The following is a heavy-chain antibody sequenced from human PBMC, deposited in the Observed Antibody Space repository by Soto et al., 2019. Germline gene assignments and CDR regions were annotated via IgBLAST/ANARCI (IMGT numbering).Heavy chain of an antibody. CDR1: GFTVSSYS. Sequence: PGGSLRLSCAASGFTVSSYSMNWVRQAPGKGLEWVSSISSSSSYIYYADSVKGRFTISRDNAKNSLYLQMNSLTAADTAVYYCAKDSPVSGNYQDLDYWGQGALVTVSS. CDR2: ISSSSSYI. J-gene: IGHJ4*02. V-gene: IGHV3-21*04. CDR3: AKDSPVSGNYQDLDY. D-gene: IGHD1-26*01.